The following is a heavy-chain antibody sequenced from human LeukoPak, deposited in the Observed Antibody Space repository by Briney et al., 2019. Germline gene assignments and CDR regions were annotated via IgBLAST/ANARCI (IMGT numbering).Heavy chain of an antibody. CDR3: ARGDYIVDRPFVP. Sequence: PSETLSLTCTVSGGSISSYYWSWIRQPPGKGLEWIGYIYYSGSTNYNPSLKSRVTISVDTSKNQFSLKLSSVTAADTAVYYCARGDYIVDRPFVPWGQGTLVTVSS. CDR2: IYYSGST. CDR1: GGSISSYY. D-gene: IGHD2-21*01. J-gene: IGHJ5*02. V-gene: IGHV4-59*01.